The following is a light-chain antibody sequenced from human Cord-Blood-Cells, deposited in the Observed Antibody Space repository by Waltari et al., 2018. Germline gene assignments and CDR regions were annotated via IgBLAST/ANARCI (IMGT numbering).Light chain of an antibody. J-gene: IGLJ1*01. CDR2: DVS. Sequence: QSALTQPRPVSGSPGQAVTISCTGTSTDVGGCNYVSWYQQHTGKAPTLMIYDVSKRPSGVPDRFSGSKSGNTASLTISGLQAEDEADYYCCPYAGSYTYVFGTGTKVTVL. V-gene: IGLV2-11*01. CDR1: STDVGGCNY. CDR3: CPYAGSYTYV.